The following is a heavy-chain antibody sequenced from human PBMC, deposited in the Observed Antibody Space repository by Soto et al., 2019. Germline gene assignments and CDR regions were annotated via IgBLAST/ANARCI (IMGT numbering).Heavy chain of an antibody. D-gene: IGHD3-10*01. Sequence: DVHLLESGGHLVQPGGSLRLSCAASGFTFSSYAMSWVRQAPGKGLKWVSSVSAGGDMTYYSDSVKGRFTISRDNSNNALFLQMNSLGIEDTALYYCARGDRGGSGSPASYYYSGLDVWGQGTTVTVS. CDR2: VSAGGDMT. CDR3: ARGDRGGSGSPASYYYSGLDV. V-gene: IGHV3-23*01. CDR1: GFTFSSYA. J-gene: IGHJ6*02.